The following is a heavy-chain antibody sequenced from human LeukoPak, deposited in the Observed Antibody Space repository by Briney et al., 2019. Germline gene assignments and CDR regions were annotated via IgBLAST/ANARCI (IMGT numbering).Heavy chain of an antibody. J-gene: IGHJ4*02. CDR3: AKVDTGTPLLEPFDY. Sequence: GGSLRLSCAASGFTFSSYAMSWVRQAPGKGLEWVSAISGSGGSTYYADSVKGRFTISRDNSKNTLYLQMNSLRAEDTAVYYCAKVDTGTPLLEPFDYWGQGTLVTVSS. D-gene: IGHD1-14*01. CDR1: GFTFSSYA. V-gene: IGHV3-23*01. CDR2: ISGSGGST.